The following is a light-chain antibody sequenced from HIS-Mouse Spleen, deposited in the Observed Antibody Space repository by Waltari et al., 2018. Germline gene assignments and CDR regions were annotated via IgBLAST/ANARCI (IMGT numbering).Light chain of an antibody. CDR2: EVS. CDR3: SSYAGSNNLV. J-gene: IGLJ2*01. CDR1: SSDVGGYNY. Sequence: QSVLTQPPSASGSPGQSVTISCTGTSSDVGGYNYVSWYQQHPGKAPKLMIYEVSKRPSGGPYRFSGSKSRNTASLTVSGLQAEDEADYYCSSYAGSNNLVFGGGTKLTVL. V-gene: IGLV2-8*01.